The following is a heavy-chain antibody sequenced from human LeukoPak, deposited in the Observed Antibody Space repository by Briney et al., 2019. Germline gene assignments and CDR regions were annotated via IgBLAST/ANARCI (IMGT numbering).Heavy chain of an antibody. CDR1: GFTFSSYS. J-gene: IGHJ5*02. CDR3: AKDSITGVSHPGWFDP. Sequence: GGSLRLSCAASGFTFSSYSMHWVRQAPGKGLEWVAFIRYDGSNKYYADSVKGRFTISRDNSKNTLYLQMNSLRAEDTAVYYCAKDSITGVSHPGWFDPWGQGTLVTVSS. V-gene: IGHV3-30*02. D-gene: IGHD6-13*01. CDR2: IRYDGSNK.